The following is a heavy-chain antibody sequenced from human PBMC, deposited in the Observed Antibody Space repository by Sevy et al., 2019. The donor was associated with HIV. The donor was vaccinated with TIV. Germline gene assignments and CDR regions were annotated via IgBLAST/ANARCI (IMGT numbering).Heavy chain of an antibody. CDR3: ARDWNGGVFDY. D-gene: IGHD1-1*01. J-gene: IGHJ4*02. V-gene: IGHV3-33*01. Sequence: GGSLRLSCAASGFTFSNHGMNWVRQAPGKGLEWVAEIWYDGSKQYYPDSVKGRFPISRDKNTLYLQMNSLRAEDTAVYYCARDWNGGVFDYWGQGTLVTVSS. CDR1: GFTFSNHG. CDR2: IWYDGSKQ.